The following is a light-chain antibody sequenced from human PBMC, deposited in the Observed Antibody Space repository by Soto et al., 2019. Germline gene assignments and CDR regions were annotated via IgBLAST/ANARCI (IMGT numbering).Light chain of an antibody. V-gene: IGKV3-20*01. J-gene: IGKJ1*01. CDR3: QKYGNSPRK. CDR1: QSVSSN. Sequence: EIVLTQSPATLSVSPLEIATLSCSASQSVSSNLALYRQTLGQAPRLLIYGASSRATGIPDRFSGSGSGTDFTLTISSLEPEDFAVYYCQKYGNSPRKFGQGTKVDIK. CDR2: GAS.